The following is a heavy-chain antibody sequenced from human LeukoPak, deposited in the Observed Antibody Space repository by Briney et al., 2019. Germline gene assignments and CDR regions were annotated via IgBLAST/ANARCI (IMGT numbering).Heavy chain of an antibody. CDR2: ISSSSSYI. V-gene: IGHV3-21*01. CDR1: GFTFGSYS. Sequence: GGSLRLSCAASGFTFGSYSMNWVRQAPGKGLEWVSSISSSSSYIHYADSVKGRFTISRDNAKNSLYLQMNSLRAEDTAVYYCARALLRGRAAAGTIDYWGQGTLVTVSS. J-gene: IGHJ4*02. CDR3: ARALLRGRAAAGTIDY. D-gene: IGHD6-13*01.